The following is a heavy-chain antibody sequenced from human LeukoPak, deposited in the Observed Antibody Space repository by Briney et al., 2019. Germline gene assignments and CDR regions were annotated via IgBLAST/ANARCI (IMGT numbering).Heavy chain of an antibody. CDR3: ARRLTQYDCFDP. Sequence: SQTLSLTCAISGDSVSSNSAAWNWIRQSPSRGLEWLGRTYYRSTWYNDYAVSVRGRITVNPDTSKNQFSLHLNSVTPEDTAVYYCARRLTQYDCFDPWGQGILVTVSS. CDR1: GDSVSSNSAA. V-gene: IGHV6-1*01. D-gene: IGHD2-2*01. CDR2: TYYRSTWYN. J-gene: IGHJ5*02.